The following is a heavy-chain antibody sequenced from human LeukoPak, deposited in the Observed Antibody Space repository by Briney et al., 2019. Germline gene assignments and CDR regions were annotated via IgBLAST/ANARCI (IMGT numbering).Heavy chain of an antibody. J-gene: IGHJ6*02. CDR2: ISGSGGST. CDR1: GFTFSSYA. Sequence: SGGSLRLSCAASGFTFSSYAMSWVRQAPGKGLEWVAAISGSGGSTYYADSVKGRFTTSRDNSKNTLYLQMNSLRAEDTAVYYCAKMRSSWTYYYGMDVWGQGTTVTVSS. V-gene: IGHV3-23*01. D-gene: IGHD6-13*01. CDR3: AKMRSSWTYYYGMDV.